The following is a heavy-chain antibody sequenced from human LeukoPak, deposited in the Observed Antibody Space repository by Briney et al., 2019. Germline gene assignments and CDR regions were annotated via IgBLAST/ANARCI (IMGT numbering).Heavy chain of an antibody. Sequence: PSETLSPTCAVPGYSISSGYYWGGIRQPPGQGLGWIGSIYHSGSTYYNPSLKSRFTISVDTSKNQFSLKLSSVTAADTAVYYCASQIIAGAGTIDYWGQGTLVTVCS. CDR1: GYSISSGYY. J-gene: IGHJ4*02. V-gene: IGHV4-38-2*01. D-gene: IGHD6-19*01. CDR3: ASQIIAGAGTIDY. CDR2: IYHSGST.